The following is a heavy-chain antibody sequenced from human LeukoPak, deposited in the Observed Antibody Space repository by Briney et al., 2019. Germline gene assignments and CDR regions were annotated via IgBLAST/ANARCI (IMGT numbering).Heavy chain of an antibody. Sequence: GVSLRLSCAASGFTFSNYNMNWVRQAPGKGLEWGLSLSSSSTTIFYADSVKGRFTISRHNAKNSLSLQMNSLRDEDTAVYYCARDRSTGSYFFFDYWGQGVQVTVSS. CDR2: LSSSSTTI. J-gene: IGHJ4*02. CDR1: GFTFSNYN. V-gene: IGHV3-48*02. CDR3: ARDRSTGSYFFFDY. D-gene: IGHD6-19*01.